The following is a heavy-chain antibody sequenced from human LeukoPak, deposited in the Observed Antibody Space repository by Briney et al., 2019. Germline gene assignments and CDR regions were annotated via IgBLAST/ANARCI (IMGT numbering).Heavy chain of an antibody. CDR1: GYTFTSYG. V-gene: IGHV1-18*01. Sequence: GASVKVSCKASGYTFTSYGISWVRQAPGQGLEWMGWISAYNGNTNYAQTLQGRVTMTTDTSTSTAYMELRSLRSDDTAVYYCARGGAYCSSTSCYTAFDIWGQGTMVTVSS. CDR2: ISAYNGNT. J-gene: IGHJ3*02. CDR3: ARGGAYCSSTSCYTAFDI. D-gene: IGHD2-2*02.